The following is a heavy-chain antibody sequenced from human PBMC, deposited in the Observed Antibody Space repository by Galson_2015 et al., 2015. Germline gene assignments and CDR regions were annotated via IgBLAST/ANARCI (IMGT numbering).Heavy chain of an antibody. J-gene: IGHJ6*03. CDR3: ARVGSRWAPYYYYYMDV. Sequence: SETLSLTCAVSGYSISSGYYWGWIRQPPGKGLEWIGSIYHSGSTYYNPSLKSRVTISVDTSKNQFSLKLSSVTAADTAVYYCARVGSRWAPYYYYYMDVWGKGTTVTVSS. D-gene: IGHD1-26*01. CDR1: GYSISSGYY. CDR2: IYHSGST. V-gene: IGHV4-38-2*01.